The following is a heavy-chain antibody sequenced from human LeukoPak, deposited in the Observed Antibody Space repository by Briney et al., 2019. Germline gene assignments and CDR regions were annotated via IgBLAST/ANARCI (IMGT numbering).Heavy chain of an antibody. CDR2: IKQDESEK. CDR3: ARAGIFSSSYGISWDY. Sequence: GGSLRLSCGASGFTFTYYGMHWVRQAPGKGLEWVANIKQDESEKYYVDSVKGRFTISRDNAKNSLFLQMNSLRAEDTAVYYCARAGIFSSSYGISWDYWGQGALVAVSS. V-gene: IGHV3-7*01. J-gene: IGHJ4*02. D-gene: IGHD6-6*01. CDR1: GFTFTYYG.